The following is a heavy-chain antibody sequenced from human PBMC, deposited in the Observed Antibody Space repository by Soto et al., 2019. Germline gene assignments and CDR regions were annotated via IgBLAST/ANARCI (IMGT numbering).Heavy chain of an antibody. V-gene: IGHV4-59*08. CDR1: GGSISSYY. CDR3: ARQLGYCSGGSCYSASYYFDY. J-gene: IGHJ4*02. D-gene: IGHD2-15*01. CDR2: IYYSGST. Sequence: KPSETLSLTCTVSGGSISSYYWSWIRQPPGKGLEWIGYIYYSGSTNYNPSLKSRVTISVDTSKNQFSLKLSSVTAADTAVYYCARQLGYCSGGSCYSASYYFDYWGQGTLVTVSS.